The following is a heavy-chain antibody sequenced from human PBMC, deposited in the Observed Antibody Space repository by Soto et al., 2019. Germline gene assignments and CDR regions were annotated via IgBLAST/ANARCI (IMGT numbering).Heavy chain of an antibody. Sequence: SETLSLTCTVSGGSLSSSSYYWGWIRQPPGKGLEWIGSIYYSGSTNYNPSLKSRVTISVDTSKNQFSLKLSSVTAADTAVYYCARDPGDTASYFDYWRQGTLVTVSS. CDR3: ARDPGDTASYFDY. V-gene: IGHV4-39*07. D-gene: IGHD5-18*01. CDR2: IYYSGST. J-gene: IGHJ4*02. CDR1: GGSLSSSSYY.